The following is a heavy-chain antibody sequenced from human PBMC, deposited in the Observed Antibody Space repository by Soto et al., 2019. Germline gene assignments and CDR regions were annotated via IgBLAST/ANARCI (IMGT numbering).Heavy chain of an antibody. D-gene: IGHD6-13*01. CDR1: GGSISSGGYY. J-gene: IGHJ5*02. V-gene: IGHV4-31*03. CDR3: ARGYSSRWWWFDP. CDR2: IYYSGST. Sequence: QVQLQESGPGLVKPSQTLSLTCTVSGGSISSGGYYWSWIRQHPGKSLEWIGYIYYSGSTYYNPSLKSRVTIAVDTSKNQFSLKLSSVTAADTAVYYCARGYSSRWWWFDPWGQGTLVTVSS.